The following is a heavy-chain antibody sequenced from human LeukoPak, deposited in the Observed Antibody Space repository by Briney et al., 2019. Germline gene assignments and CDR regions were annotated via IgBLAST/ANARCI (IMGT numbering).Heavy chain of an antibody. Sequence: SETLSLTCAVYGGPFSGYYWSWIRQPPGKGLEWIGEINHSGSTNYNPSLKSRVTISVDTSKNQFSLKLSSVTAADTAVYYCARGRPNYYYMDVWGKGTTVTVSS. CDR3: ARGRPNYYYMDV. CDR2: INHSGST. V-gene: IGHV4-34*01. J-gene: IGHJ6*03. D-gene: IGHD6-6*01. CDR1: GGPFSGYY.